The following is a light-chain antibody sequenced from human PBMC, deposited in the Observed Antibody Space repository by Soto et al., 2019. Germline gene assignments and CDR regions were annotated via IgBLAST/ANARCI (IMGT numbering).Light chain of an antibody. J-gene: IGKJ4*01. V-gene: IGKV1-12*01. CDR1: QGIKNW. CDR2: TAS. CDR3: QEANNFPLT. Sequence: DIQMTQSPSFVSASVGDSVTITCRASQGIKNWLVWYQQKPGKAPKLLLYTASNLQSGVPSRFSGSGFGTDFSLTISRLQPEDIATYYCQEANNFPLTFGGGTKVEIK.